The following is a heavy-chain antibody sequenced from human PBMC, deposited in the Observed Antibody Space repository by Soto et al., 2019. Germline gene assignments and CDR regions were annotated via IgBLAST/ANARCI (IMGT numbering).Heavy chain of an antibody. CDR3: ARGHEYGGNSDAFDI. V-gene: IGHV1-69*14. J-gene: IGHJ3*02. CDR1: GGTFSTSS. CDR2: ILPVFCTA. Sequence: QVHLVQSGAEVKKPGSSVKVSCKASGGTFSTSSINWLRQAPGQRPEWMGNILPVFCTADYAQKFRDRVTITADTSTNTAYMELRSLFSEDAAVYYCARGHEYGGNSDAFDIWGQGTVVTVSS. D-gene: IGHD4-17*01.